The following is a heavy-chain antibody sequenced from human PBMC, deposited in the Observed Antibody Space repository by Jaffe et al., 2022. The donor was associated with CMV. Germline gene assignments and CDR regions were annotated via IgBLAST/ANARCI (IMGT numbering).Heavy chain of an antibody. Sequence: QVQLVESGGGVVQPGRSLRLSCAASGFTFSSYGMHWVRQAPGKGLEWVAVISYDGSNKYYADSVKGRFTISRDNSKNTLYLQMNSLRAEDTAVYYCAKVRGSGSYSEYFQHWGQGTLVTVSS. D-gene: IGHD3-10*01. V-gene: IGHV3-30*18. J-gene: IGHJ1*01. CDR3: AKVRGSGSYSEYFQH. CDR2: ISYDGSNK. CDR1: GFTFSSYG.